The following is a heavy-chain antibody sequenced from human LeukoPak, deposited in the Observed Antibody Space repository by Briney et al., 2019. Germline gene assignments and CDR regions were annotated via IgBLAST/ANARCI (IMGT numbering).Heavy chain of an antibody. CDR2: IYSGGST. CDR1: GFTFSSYS. V-gene: IGHV3-53*01. J-gene: IGHJ4*02. Sequence: GGSLRLSCAASGFTFSSYSMNWVRQAPGKGLEWVSVIYSGGSTYYADSVKGRFTISRDNSKNTLYLQMNSLRAEDTAVYYCARLTTVAPFDYWGQGTLVTVSS. D-gene: IGHD4-23*01. CDR3: ARLTTVAPFDY.